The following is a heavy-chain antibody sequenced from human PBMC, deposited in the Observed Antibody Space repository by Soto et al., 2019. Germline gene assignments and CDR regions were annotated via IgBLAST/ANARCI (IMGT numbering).Heavy chain of an antibody. V-gene: IGHV4-31*01. CDR1: GGSISSGGYY. Sequence: QVQLQESGPGLVKPSETLSLTCTVSGGSISSGGYYWTWIRQHPGRGLEWIGHVYYSGSSNNNPSVHRPRTLSIDSSKNHFSLTLNSVTPADTAVYYCARDQGSYDSSGYRLYALDLWGQGTMVTVSS. J-gene: IGHJ3*01. D-gene: IGHD3-22*01. CDR2: VYYSGSS. CDR3: ARDQGSYDSSGYRLYALDL.